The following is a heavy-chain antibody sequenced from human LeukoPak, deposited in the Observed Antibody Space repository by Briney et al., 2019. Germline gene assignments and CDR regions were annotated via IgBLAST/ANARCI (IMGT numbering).Heavy chain of an antibody. CDR2: ISPSHIT. D-gene: IGHD6-13*01. CDR3: ATSFGPVIAAAGTGAD. CDR1: GFIFSSHG. Sequence: PGGSLRLSCAASGFIFSSHGMNWVRQAPGKGLEWVSGISPSHITYYADSVKGRFTISRDNYKNTLYLQMNSLRAEDTAVYYCATSFGPVIAAAGTGADWGQGTLVTVSS. V-gene: IGHV3-23*01. J-gene: IGHJ4*02.